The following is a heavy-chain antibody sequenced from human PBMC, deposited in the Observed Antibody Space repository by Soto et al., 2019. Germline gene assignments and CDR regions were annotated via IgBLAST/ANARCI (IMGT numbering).Heavy chain of an antibody. J-gene: IGHJ6*02. CDR3: ARIASAGRGWDV. CDR2: IKQDGSEK. CDR1: GFTFSSYW. Sequence: EVQLVESGGGLVQPGGSLRLSCAASGFTFSSYWMSWVRQAPVKGLEWVGNIKQDGSEKNYVDFVKGRVTISRDNAKNSLYLQMNSLRAEETAVYYCARIASAGRGWDVWGQGTTVVVSS. D-gene: IGHD6-13*01. V-gene: IGHV3-7*01.